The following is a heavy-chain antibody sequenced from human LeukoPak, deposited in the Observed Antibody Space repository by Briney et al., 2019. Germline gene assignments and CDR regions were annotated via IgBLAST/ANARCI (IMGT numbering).Heavy chain of an antibody. CDR3: ARLAIYDILTGYYFDY. CDR2: ISSSSSYI. CDR1: GFTFSSYS. J-gene: IGHJ4*02. Sequence: GGSLRLSCAASGFTFSSYSMNWVRQAPGKGLEWVSSISSSSSYIYYADSVKGRFTISRDNAKNSLYLQMNSLRAEDTAVYYCARLAIYDILTGYYFDYWGQGTLVTVSS. D-gene: IGHD3-9*01. V-gene: IGHV3-21*01.